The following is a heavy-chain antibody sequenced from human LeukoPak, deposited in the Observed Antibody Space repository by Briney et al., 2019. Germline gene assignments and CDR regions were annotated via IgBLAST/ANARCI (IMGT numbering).Heavy chain of an antibody. CDR2: ISAYNGNT. D-gene: IGHD3-3*01. J-gene: IGHJ6*02. V-gene: IGHV1-18*01. Sequence: ASVKVSCKASGYTFTSYGISWVRQAPGQGLEWMGWISAYNGNTNYAQKLQGRVTMTTDTSTSTAYMELRSLRSDDTAVYYCAREPMYDFWSGYYTSHGMDVWGQGTTVTVSS. CDR3: AREPMYDFWSGYYTSHGMDV. CDR1: GYTFTSYG.